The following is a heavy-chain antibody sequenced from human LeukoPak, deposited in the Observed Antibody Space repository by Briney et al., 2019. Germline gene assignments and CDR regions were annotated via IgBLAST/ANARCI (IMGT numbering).Heavy chain of an antibody. J-gene: IGHJ2*01. CDR3: AGGTPLASGYEPHWYFDL. CDR1: GYTFTGYY. D-gene: IGHD5-12*01. CDR2: INPNSGGT. V-gene: IGHV1-2*02. Sequence: GASVKVSCKASGYTFTGYYMHWVRQAPGQGLEWMGWINPNSGGTNYAQKFQGRVTMTRDTSISTAYMELSRLRSDDTAVYYCAGGTPLASGYEPHWYFDLWGRGTLVTVSS.